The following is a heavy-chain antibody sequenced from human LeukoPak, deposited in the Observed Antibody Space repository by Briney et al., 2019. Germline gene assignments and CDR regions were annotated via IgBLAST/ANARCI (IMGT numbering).Heavy chain of an antibody. Sequence: PSQTLSLTCAVSGGSISSGGDSWSWIRQPPGKGLEWIGYIYHSGSTYYNPSLKSRVTITVDRSKNQFSLKLSSVTAADTAVYYCARGGTIFGVAGDWFDPWGQGTLVTVSS. CDR2: IYHSGST. D-gene: IGHD3-3*01. V-gene: IGHV4-30-2*01. CDR1: GGSISSGGDS. J-gene: IGHJ5*02. CDR3: ARGGTIFGVAGDWFDP.